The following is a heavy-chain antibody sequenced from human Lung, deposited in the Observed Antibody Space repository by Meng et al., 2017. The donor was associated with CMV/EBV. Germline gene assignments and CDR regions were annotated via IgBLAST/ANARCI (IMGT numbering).Heavy chain of an antibody. D-gene: IGHD3-16*01. J-gene: IGHJ6*02. CDR3: ARDAFYYYYYYGMDV. CDR2: ISSSSSYI. CDR1: GFTFSSYS. Sequence: GGSLRLXXAASGFTFSSYSMNWVRQAPGKGLEWASSISSSSSYIYYADSVKGRFTISRDNAKNSLYLQMNSLRAEDTAVYYCARDAFYYYYYYGMDVWGQGTTVTVSS. V-gene: IGHV3-21*01.